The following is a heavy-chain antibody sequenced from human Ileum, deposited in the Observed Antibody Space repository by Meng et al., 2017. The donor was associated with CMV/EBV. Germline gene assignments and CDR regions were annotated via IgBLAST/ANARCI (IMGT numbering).Heavy chain of an antibody. CDR2: INPNSGGT. D-gene: IGHD6-19*01. Sequence: QVQPVQAGAEVKESRASVKVSCNASGYTFNAYHVHWVRQAPGQGLEWMGWINPNSGGTKYAQKFRGRVTLTRDTSISTVYMDLTTITSDDTAVYYCARPYTSGWSNWFDPWGQGTLVTVSS. J-gene: IGHJ5*02. CDR1: GYTFNAYH. CDR3: ARPYTSGWSNWFDP. V-gene: IGHV1-2*02.